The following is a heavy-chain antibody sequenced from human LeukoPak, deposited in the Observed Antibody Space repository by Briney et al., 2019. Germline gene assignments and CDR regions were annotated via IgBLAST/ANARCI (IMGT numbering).Heavy chain of an antibody. J-gene: IGHJ4*02. CDR1: GGSIHSY. CDR2: ISGSGTI. V-gene: IGHV4-4*07. Sequence: SETLSLTCTVSGGSIHSYWSWIRQPAGKGLEWIGRISGSGTITCNPALQSRLTISIDTPKNQFSLKLMSVTAADTAVYYCARTTESYDRSGYWVYYFDYWGQGTLVTVSS. D-gene: IGHD3-22*01. CDR3: ARTTESYDRSGYWVYYFDY.